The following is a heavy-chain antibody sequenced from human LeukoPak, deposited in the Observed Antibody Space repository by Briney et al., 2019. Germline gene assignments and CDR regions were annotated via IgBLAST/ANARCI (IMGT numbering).Heavy chain of an antibody. V-gene: IGHV4-31*03. J-gene: IGHJ4*02. CDR2: IYYSGST. CDR3: ARAGGFFSPFGY. D-gene: IGHD3-3*01. CDR1: GGSISSGGYY. Sequence: SETLSLTCTVSGGSISSGGYYWSWIRQHPGKGLEWIGYIYYSGSTYYDPSLKSRVTISVDTSKNQFSLKLSSVTAADTAVYYCARAGGFFSPFGYWGQGTLVTVSS.